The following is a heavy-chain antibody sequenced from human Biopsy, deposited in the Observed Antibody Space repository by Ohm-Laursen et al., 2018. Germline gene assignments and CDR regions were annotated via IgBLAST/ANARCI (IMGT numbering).Heavy chain of an antibody. J-gene: IGHJ6*02. CDR1: GGSFSGYF. CDR3: ARVPLPGIGAAYQGRFLYGMDV. D-gene: IGHD6-13*01. CDR2: ITLSGST. Sequence: SETLSLTCAVYGGSFSGYFWSWIRQPPGKGLEWIGDITLSGSTNYSPSLKSRVTISMDTAKKQISLTLRFVTSADTAVYYCARVPLPGIGAAYQGRFLYGMDVWGQGTAISVSS. V-gene: IGHV4-34*01.